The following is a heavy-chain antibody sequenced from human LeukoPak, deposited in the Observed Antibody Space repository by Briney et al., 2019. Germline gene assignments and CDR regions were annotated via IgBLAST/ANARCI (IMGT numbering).Heavy chain of an antibody. CDR2: INPNSGGT. V-gene: IGHV1-2*02. CDR1: GYTFTDYY. J-gene: IGHJ5*02. Sequence: ASVKVSCKASGYTFTDYYIHWVRQAPGQGLEWMGWINPNSGGTNYAQKFQGRVTMTRGTSINTAYMELNRLRSDDTAVYYCARDSFTFLVAATEHWFDPWGQGTLVTVS. D-gene: IGHD6-19*01. CDR3: ARDSFTFLVAATEHWFDP.